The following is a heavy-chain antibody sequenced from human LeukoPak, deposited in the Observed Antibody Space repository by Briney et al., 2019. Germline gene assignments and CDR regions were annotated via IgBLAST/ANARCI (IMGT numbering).Heavy chain of an antibody. J-gene: IGHJ4*02. Sequence: GGSLRLSCAASGFTFSSYAMLWVRQAPGKGLEWVAVISYDGSNKYYADSVKGRFTISRDNSKNTLYLQMNSLRAEDTAVYYCARSDYGDSTGVFAYWGQGTLVTVSS. CDR1: GFTFSSYA. CDR3: ARSDYGDSTGVFAY. CDR2: ISYDGSNK. D-gene: IGHD4-17*01. V-gene: IGHV3-30-3*01.